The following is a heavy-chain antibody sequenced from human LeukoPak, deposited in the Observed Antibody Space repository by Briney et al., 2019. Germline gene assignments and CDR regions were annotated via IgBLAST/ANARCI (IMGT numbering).Heavy chain of an antibody. J-gene: IGHJ4*02. CDR3: ARDIYSGSYYWLSDY. Sequence: ASVKVSCKASGYTFTSYGISWVRQAPGQGLEWMGWISAYNGNTNYAQKLQGRVTMTTDTSTSTAYMELRSLRSDDTAVYYCARDIYSGSYYWLSDYWGQGTLVTVSS. V-gene: IGHV1-18*01. CDR1: GYTFTSYG. CDR2: ISAYNGNT. D-gene: IGHD1-26*01.